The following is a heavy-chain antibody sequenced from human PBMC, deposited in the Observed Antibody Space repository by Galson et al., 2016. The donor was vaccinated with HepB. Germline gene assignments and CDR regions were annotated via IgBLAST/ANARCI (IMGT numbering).Heavy chain of an antibody. J-gene: IGHJ5*02. CDR2: IDPADSYT. CDR3: ARHTQFYKTNTQLKWFDP. Sequence: QSGAEVKKPGESLKISCKASGYTFHGYWISWVRQMPGKGLEWMGRIDPADSYTNFSPSFEGHVTISVDKSINTAYLQWSSLTASDTAIYYCARHTQFYKTNTQLKWFDPWGQGTLVVVSS. D-gene: IGHD3-10*01. CDR1: GYTFHGYW. V-gene: IGHV5-10-1*01.